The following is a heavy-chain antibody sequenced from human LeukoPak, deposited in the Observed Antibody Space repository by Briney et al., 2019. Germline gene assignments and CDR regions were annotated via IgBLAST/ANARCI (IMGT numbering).Heavy chain of an antibody. J-gene: IGHJ4*02. Sequence: GGSLRLSCAASGFTFSSYAMHWGRKAPGKGLELFSAISSNGGSTYYANSVKGRFTISRDNSKNTLYLQMGSLRAEDMAVYYCARDYGDYSFLFDYWGQGTLVTVSS. CDR3: ARDYGDYSFLFDY. CDR2: ISSNGGST. D-gene: IGHD4-17*01. V-gene: IGHV3-64*01. CDR1: GFTFSSYA.